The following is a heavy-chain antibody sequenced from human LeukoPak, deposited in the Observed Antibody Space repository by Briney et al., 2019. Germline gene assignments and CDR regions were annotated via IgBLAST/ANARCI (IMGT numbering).Heavy chain of an antibody. Sequence: ASVKVSCKASGYTFTSYGISWVRQAPGQGLEWMGWISAYNGNTNYAQKLQGRVTMTRDTSTSTVYMELSSLRAEDTAVYYCARNQQGNYYYYYMDVWGKGTTVTVSS. CDR2: ISAYNGNT. CDR1: GYTFTSYG. V-gene: IGHV1-18*01. J-gene: IGHJ6*03. CDR3: ARNQQGNYYYYYMDV. D-gene: IGHD1-14*01.